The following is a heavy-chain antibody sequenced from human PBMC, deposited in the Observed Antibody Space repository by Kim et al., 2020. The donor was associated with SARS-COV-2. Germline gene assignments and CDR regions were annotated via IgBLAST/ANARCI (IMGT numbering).Heavy chain of an antibody. J-gene: IGHJ6*03. D-gene: IGHD3-10*01. CDR1: GYTFTSYA. CDR2: INAGNGNT. V-gene: IGHV1-3*01. CDR3: ARDLGSGSYYVYYYMDV. Sequence: ASVKVSCKASGYTFTSYAMHWVRQAPGQRLEWMGWINAGNGNTKYSQKFQGRVTITRDTSASTAYMELSSLRSEDTAVYYCARDLGSGSYYVYYYMDVWGKGTTVTVSS.